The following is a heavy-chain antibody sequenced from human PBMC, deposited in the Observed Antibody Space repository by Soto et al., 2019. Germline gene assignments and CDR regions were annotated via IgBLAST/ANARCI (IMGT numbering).Heavy chain of an antibody. CDR2: IKQDGSEK. Sequence: EVQLVESGGGLVQPGGSLRLSCAASGFTFSSYWMSWVRQAPGKGLEWVANIKQDGSEKYYVDSVKGRFTISRDNAKNSLYLQMNSLRAEDTAVYYCARERITMVRGVIGVGYFDLWGRDTLVTVSS. D-gene: IGHD3-10*01. CDR1: GFTFSSYW. CDR3: ARERITMVRGVIGVGYFDL. V-gene: IGHV3-7*01. J-gene: IGHJ2*01.